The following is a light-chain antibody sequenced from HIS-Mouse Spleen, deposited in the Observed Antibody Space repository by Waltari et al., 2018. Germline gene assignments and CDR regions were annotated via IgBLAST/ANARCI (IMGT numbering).Light chain of an antibody. J-gene: IGKJ1*01. Sequence: EIVLTQSPGTLSLSPGERATLPCRASQSVSSSYLARYQQKPGQAPRLLIYGASSRATGITDRFSGSGSGTDFTLTISRLEPEDFAVYYCQQYGSSPTWTFGQGTKVEMK. CDR1: QSVSSSY. V-gene: IGKV3-20*01. CDR2: GAS. CDR3: QQYGSSPTWT.